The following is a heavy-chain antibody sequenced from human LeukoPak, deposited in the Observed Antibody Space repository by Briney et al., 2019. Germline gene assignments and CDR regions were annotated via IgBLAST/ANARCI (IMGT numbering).Heavy chain of an antibody. V-gene: IGHV3-23*01. J-gene: IGHJ4*02. D-gene: IGHD3-22*01. CDR2: FSGSGGST. CDR3: AKHRDYYYDSSGFDY. CDR1: GFTFSSYA. Sequence: GGSLRLSCAASGFTFSSYAMSWVRQAPRKGLECISGFSGSGGSTYYADSVKGRFTISRDNSKNTLYLQMNSLRAEDTAVYYCAKHRDYYYDSSGFDYWGQGTLVTVSS.